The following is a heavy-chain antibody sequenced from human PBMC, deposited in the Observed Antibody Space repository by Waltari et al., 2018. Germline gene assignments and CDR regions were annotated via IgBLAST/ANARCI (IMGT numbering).Heavy chain of an antibody. CDR2: IKQDGSEK. J-gene: IGHJ4*02. CDR1: GLTFSSYW. Sequence: EVQLVESGGGLVQPGGSLRLSCAASGLTFSSYWMTWVGQAPGKGLAWVAIIKQDGSEKHYGDTVKGRFTISRDNAKYSLYLQMNSLRVEVTAIYYCARGNWAPFDYWGQGTLVTVSS. CDR3: ARGNWAPFDY. V-gene: IGHV3-7*01. D-gene: IGHD7-27*01.